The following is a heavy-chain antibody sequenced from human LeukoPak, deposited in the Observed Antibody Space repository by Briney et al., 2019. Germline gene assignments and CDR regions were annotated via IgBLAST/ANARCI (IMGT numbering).Heavy chain of an antibody. J-gene: IGHJ6*02. V-gene: IGHV3-23*01. CDR1: GFTFSSYA. D-gene: IGHD2/OR15-2a*01. CDR3: AKYYTNYYYNGMDV. Sequence: GGSLRLSCAASGFTFSSYAMSWVRQAPGKGLEWVSAISGSGGSTYYADSVKGRFTISRDNSKNTLYLQMNSLRAEDTAVYYCAKYYTNYYYNGMDVWGQGTTVTVSS. CDR2: ISGSGGST.